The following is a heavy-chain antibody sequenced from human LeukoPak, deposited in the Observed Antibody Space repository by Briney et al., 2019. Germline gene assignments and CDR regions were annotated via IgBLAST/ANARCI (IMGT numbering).Heavy chain of an antibody. Sequence: GGSLRLSCAASGLNFRSFIMNWVRQAPGKGLEWVANIKQDGSEKYYVDSVKGRFTISRDNAKNSLYLQMNSLRAEDTAVYYCARGSYLDYWGQGTLVTVSS. J-gene: IGHJ4*02. CDR2: IKQDGSEK. V-gene: IGHV3-7*04. CDR3: ARGSYLDY. CDR1: GLNFRSFI.